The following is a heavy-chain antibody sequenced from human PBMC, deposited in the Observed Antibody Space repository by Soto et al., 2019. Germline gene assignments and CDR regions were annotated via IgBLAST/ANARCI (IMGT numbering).Heavy chain of an antibody. CDR2: INPSGGST. Sequence: ASVKVSCKASGYTFTSNWIHWVRRAPGQGLEWMGIINPSGGSTYYAQKFQGRVTLTWDTSTSTVYMELTSLTSEDTAVYYCARDHSISSSGAWWLDPWGQGNLVTVS. CDR3: ARDHSISSSGAWWLDP. D-gene: IGHD6-13*01. J-gene: IGHJ5*02. CDR1: GYTFTSNW. V-gene: IGHV1-46*01.